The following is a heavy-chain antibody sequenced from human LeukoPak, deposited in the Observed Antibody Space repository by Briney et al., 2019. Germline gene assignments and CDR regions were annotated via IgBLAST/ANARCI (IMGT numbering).Heavy chain of an antibody. Sequence: GGSLRLSCAASGFTFSNYAMSWVRQAPGEGLEWVSAICNSGGTILYADSVKGRFTISRDNSKNTLYLQMNSLTAEDTAVYHCAKGKGTGSYYYFDYWGQGTLVIVAS. CDR3: AKGKGTGSYYYFDY. CDR2: ICNSGGTI. D-gene: IGHD1-26*01. J-gene: IGHJ4*02. V-gene: IGHV3-23*01. CDR1: GFTFSNYA.